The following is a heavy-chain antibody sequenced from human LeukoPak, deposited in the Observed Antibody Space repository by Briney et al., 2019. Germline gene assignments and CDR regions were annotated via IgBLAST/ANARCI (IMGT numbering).Heavy chain of an antibody. J-gene: IGHJ3*02. V-gene: IGHV4-59*02. CDR3: ASFPKQQPLAFDI. Sequence: SETLSLTCIVSGDSVSGYYWNWIRQPPGKGLEWIGYTHHSGNTLYNPSLKSRVTTSVDTSKNQFSLSLSSVTAADTAVYYCASFPKQQPLAFDIWGQGTMVTVSS. D-gene: IGHD6-13*01. CDR2: THHSGNT. CDR1: GDSVSGYY.